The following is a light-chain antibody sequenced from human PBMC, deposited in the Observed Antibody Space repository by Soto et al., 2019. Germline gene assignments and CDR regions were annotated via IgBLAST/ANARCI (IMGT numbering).Light chain of an antibody. J-gene: IGKJ4*01. Sequence: IVMTQSPATPSVSPGEGVTLSCRASQSVRSHLAWYQQKPGQPPRLLIYGASTRATGIPARFSGSGFGTEFTLTISSLQSEDFAVYYCQQRSNWPLTFGGGTKVDIK. V-gene: IGKV3-15*01. CDR1: QSVRSH. CDR3: QQRSNWPLT. CDR2: GAS.